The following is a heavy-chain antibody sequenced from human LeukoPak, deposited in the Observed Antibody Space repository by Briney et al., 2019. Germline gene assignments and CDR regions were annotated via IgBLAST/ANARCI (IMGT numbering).Heavy chain of an antibody. J-gene: IGHJ4*02. CDR2: INPNSGGT. V-gene: IGHV1-2*06. CDR3: ARDSGGDYDY. CDR1: GYTFTGYY. Sequence: ASVKVSCKAAGYTFTGYYMHWVRQAPGQGLEWMGRINPNSGGTNYAQKFQGRVTMTRDTSTSTAYMELRSLRSDDTAVYYCARDSGGDYDYWGQGTLVTVSS. D-gene: IGHD4-17*01.